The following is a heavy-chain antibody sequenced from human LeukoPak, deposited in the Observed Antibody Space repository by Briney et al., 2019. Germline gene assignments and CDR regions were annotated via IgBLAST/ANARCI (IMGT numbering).Heavy chain of an antibody. CDR2: IKQDGSER. CDR3: AKNKEPPRYYHHYLDV. Sequence: GGSLRLSCAASGFTFSSYWMSWVRQAPGKGLEWVANIKQDGSERNYADSVKGRFTISRDNSKNTLYLQMNSLRAEDTAVYYWAKNKEPPRYYHHYLDVWGKGTTV. J-gene: IGHJ6*03. CDR1: GFTFSSYW. V-gene: IGHV3-7*01.